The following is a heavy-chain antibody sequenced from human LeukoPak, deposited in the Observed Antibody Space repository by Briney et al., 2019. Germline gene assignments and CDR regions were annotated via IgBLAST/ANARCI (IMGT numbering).Heavy chain of an antibody. Sequence: GGSLRLSCAVSGFTFSTCAMSWVRQAPGKGLEWVSVISGGAVSIYYADSVKGRFTVSRDNSNNTLYLQMNSLRAEDTAVYYCAKSPRGYNYYMDVWGKGTTVTVSS. V-gene: IGHV3-23*01. CDR2: ISGGAVSI. CDR1: GFTFSTCA. CDR3: AKSPRGYNYYMDV. D-gene: IGHD3-10*01. J-gene: IGHJ6*03.